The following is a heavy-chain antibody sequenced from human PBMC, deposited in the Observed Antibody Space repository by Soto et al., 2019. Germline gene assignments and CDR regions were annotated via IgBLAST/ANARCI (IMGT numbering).Heavy chain of an antibody. CDR1: GGSISSYY. Sequence: SETLSLTCTVSGGSISSYYWSWIRQPPGKGLEWIGYIYYSGSTNYNPSLKSRVTISVDTSKNQFSLKLSSVTAADTAVYYCARRYGGYPDYWGQGTLVTVSS. J-gene: IGHJ4*02. V-gene: IGHV4-59*08. D-gene: IGHD3-22*01. CDR3: ARRYGGYPDY. CDR2: IYYSGST.